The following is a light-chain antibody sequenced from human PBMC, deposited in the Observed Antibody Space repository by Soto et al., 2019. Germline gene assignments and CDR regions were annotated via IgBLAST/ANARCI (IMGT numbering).Light chain of an antibody. Sequence: DIQMTQYPSSLSASVGDRVTITCQASQDISNYLHWYQQKPGKAPKLLINDASNLETGVQSRFSGRGSGTDFTFTISSLQPEDIATYYCQQYDNLTFGGGTTVEIK. CDR3: QQYDNLT. CDR2: DAS. V-gene: IGKV1-33*01. CDR1: QDISNY. J-gene: IGKJ4*01.